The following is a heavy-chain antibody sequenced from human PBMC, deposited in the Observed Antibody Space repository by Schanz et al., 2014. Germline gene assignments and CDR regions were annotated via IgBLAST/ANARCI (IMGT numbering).Heavy chain of an antibody. CDR3: ARDLLVSHYDFWSGNDY. CDR1: GFTFSTYA. Sequence: EVKLLESGGHLVQPGGSLRLSCVASGFTFSTYAMSWVRQAPGKGPEWVSSISSSSSYISYADSVKGRFTISRDNAKNSLFLQMNSLRADDTAVYYCARDLLVSHYDFWSGNDYWGQGTLVTVSS. V-gene: IGHV3-21*02. D-gene: IGHD3-3*01. CDR2: ISSSSSYI. J-gene: IGHJ4*02.